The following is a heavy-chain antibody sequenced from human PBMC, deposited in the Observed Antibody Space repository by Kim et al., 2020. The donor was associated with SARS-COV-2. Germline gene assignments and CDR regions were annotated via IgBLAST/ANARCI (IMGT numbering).Heavy chain of an antibody. CDR1: GGAISDKNYH. Sequence: SETLSLTCVVSGGAISDKNYHWAWIRQSPGQGLEWIASFYHSGAAYYRTSLRSRVSMSVDTSTSHISLRLTSVTAADTAVYYCARGEDIIRRGVFDVWGPGTRVSVSS. V-gene: IGHV4-39*02. CDR3: ARGEDIIRRGVFDV. J-gene: IGHJ3*01. D-gene: IGHD2-15*01. CDR2: FYHSGAA.